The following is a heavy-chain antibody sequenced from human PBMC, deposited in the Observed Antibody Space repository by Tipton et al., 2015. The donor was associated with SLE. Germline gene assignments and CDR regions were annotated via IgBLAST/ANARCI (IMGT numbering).Heavy chain of an antibody. CDR1: GFTVTTNY. CDR2: IYSGGST. D-gene: IGHD4-11*01. Sequence: SLRLSCAATGFTVTTNYMSWVRQAPGKGLEWVSVIYSGGSTYYADSVKGRFTISRDNSENTVFLQMTSLRTEDTAVYYCARPTKGYSTFYAFDIWGQGTMVTVSS. V-gene: IGHV3-53*05. CDR3: ARPTKGYSTFYAFDI. J-gene: IGHJ3*02.